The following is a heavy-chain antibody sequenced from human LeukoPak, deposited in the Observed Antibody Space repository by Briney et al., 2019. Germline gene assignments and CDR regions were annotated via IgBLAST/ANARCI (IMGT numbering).Heavy chain of an antibody. Sequence: SETLSLTCTVSGGSISSYYWSWIRQPPGKGLEWIGRIYTSGSTNYNPSLKSRVTISVDTSKNQFSLKLSSVTAADTAVYYCARGPDGYNYYFDYWGQGTLVTVSS. V-gene: IGHV4-4*08. J-gene: IGHJ4*02. CDR3: ARGPDGYNYYFDY. D-gene: IGHD5-24*01. CDR2: IYTSGST. CDR1: GGSISSYY.